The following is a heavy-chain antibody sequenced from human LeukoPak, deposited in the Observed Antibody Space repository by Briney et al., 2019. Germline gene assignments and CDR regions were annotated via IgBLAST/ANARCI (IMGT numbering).Heavy chain of an antibody. D-gene: IGHD3-10*01. V-gene: IGHV4-4*02. Sequence: PSGTLSLTCAVSGGSISSNNWWSWVRQPPGKGLEWIGEINHSGSSNYNPSLKSRVTISVDTSKNQFSLKLTSVTAADTAVYYCARSYNRVVLLYYWGQGTPVTVSS. J-gene: IGHJ4*02. CDR1: GGSISSNNW. CDR2: INHSGSS. CDR3: ARSYNRVVLLYY.